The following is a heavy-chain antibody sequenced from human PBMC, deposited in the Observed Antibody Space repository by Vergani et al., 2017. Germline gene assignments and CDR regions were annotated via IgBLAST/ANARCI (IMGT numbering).Heavy chain of an antibody. D-gene: IGHD3-10*01. Sequence: QVHLNEAGPGLVKPSQTLSLTCTVSGASITSGSFYWSWIRQPAGKGLEWIGRIHASGTKNYNPSLRSRVTLSVDPSKNQLSLKMISMTAADTAVYYCVRDSXRSDLRGVYWFDTWGQGTLVSVSS. CDR1: GASITSGSFY. V-gene: IGHV4-61*02. CDR2: IHASGTK. J-gene: IGHJ5*02. CDR3: VRDSXRSDLRGVYWFDT.